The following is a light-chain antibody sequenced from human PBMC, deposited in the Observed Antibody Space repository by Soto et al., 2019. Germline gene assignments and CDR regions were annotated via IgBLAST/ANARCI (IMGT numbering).Light chain of an antibody. CDR2: AAS. Sequence: DIQMTQSPSSVSASVGDRVTITCRASQGFSSWLAWYQQKPGKAPKLLIYAASSLLNGVPSRFSGSGSGTDFTLTINSLQPEDFATYYCQQANTFPLTFGGGTKVEIK. CDR3: QQANTFPLT. V-gene: IGKV1D-12*01. J-gene: IGKJ4*01. CDR1: QGFSSW.